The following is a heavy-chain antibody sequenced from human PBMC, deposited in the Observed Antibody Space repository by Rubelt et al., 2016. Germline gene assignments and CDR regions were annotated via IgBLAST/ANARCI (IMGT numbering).Heavy chain of an antibody. J-gene: IGHJ4*02. Sequence: GGGVVQPGRSLRLSCAASGFTFSPYAMHWVRQAPDKGLEWVAVFSYDGSNEYYADSVKGRFTISRDNAKNSLYLQMNSLRAEDTAVYYCARESGYSYGYGVWGQGTLVTVSS. D-gene: IGHD5-18*01. CDR1: GFTFSPYA. CDR3: ARESGYSYGYGV. CDR2: FSYDGSNE. V-gene: IGHV3-30*04.